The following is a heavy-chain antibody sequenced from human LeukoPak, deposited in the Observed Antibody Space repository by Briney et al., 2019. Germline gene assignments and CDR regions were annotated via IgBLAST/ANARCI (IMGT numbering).Heavy chain of an antibody. V-gene: IGHV1-69*05. CDR1: GGTLSNNA. J-gene: IGHJ4*02. CDR3: ARDSWTGDAS. Sequence: SVKVSCKTSGGTLSNNAVSWVRQAPGQGLEWMGGIIAIFGTANYAQKFQGRVTITMDESTSTAYMELSSLRSEDTAVYYCARDSWTGDASWGQGTLVTVSS. CDR2: IIAIFGTA. D-gene: IGHD3/OR15-3a*01.